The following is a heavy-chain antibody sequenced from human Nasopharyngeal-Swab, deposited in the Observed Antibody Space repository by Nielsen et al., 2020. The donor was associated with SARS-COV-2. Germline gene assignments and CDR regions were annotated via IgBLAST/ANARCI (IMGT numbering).Heavy chain of an antibody. J-gene: IGHJ4*02. CDR2: ISNDGSDK. Sequence: GESLKISCAASGFTFSSYGMHWVRQAPGKGLEWEAFISNDGSDKYYADSVKGRFTISRDNSKNTLYLQMNSLRAEDTAVYYCARSLSGSYHGPFDYWGQGTLVTVSS. CDR1: GFTFSSYG. CDR3: ARSLSGSYHGPFDY. D-gene: IGHD1-26*01. V-gene: IGHV3-30-3*01.